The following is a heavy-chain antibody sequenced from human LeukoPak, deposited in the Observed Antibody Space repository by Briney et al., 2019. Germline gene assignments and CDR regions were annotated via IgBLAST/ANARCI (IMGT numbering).Heavy chain of an antibody. CDR3: ARVSDIAAAGTFWFDP. CDR2: IYTSGST. CDR1: GGSISSYY. J-gene: IGHJ5*02. D-gene: IGHD6-13*01. V-gene: IGHV4-4*07. Sequence: SETLSLTCTVSGGSISSYYWSWIRQPAGKGLEWIERIYTSGSTNYNPSLKSRVTISVDKSKNQFSLKLSSVTAADTAVYYCARVSDIAAAGTFWFDPWGQGTLVTVSS.